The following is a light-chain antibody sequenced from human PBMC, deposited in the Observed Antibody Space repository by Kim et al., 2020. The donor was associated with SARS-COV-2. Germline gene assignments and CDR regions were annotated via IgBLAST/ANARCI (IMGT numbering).Light chain of an antibody. CDR2: DVS. CDR1: SSDVGGYNY. J-gene: IGLJ3*02. V-gene: IGLV2-14*03. CDR3: SSYTSSSTV. Sequence: PGLSITISCTGTSSDVGGYNYVSWYQQHPGKAPTLMIYDVSNRPSGVSNRFSGSKSGNTASLTISGLQAEDEADYYCSSYTSSSTVFGGGTQLTVL.